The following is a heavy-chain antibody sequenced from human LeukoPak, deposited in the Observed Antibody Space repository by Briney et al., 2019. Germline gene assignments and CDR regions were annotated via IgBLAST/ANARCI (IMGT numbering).Heavy chain of an antibody. CDR2: ISDNAGRT. CDR3: AKRGVVIRVILVGFHKEAYYFDS. Sequence: RGSLRLSCAVSGITLTNYGMSWVRQAPGKGREWVAGISDNAGRTNYADSVKGRFSISRDNPKNTLHLQMNSLRAEDTAVYFCAKRGVVIRVILVGFHKEAYYFDSWGQGALVTVSS. J-gene: IGHJ4*02. CDR1: GITLTNYG. D-gene: IGHD3-22*01. V-gene: IGHV3-23*01.